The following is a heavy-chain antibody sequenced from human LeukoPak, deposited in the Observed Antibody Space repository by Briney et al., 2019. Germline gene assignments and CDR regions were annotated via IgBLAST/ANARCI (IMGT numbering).Heavy chain of an antibody. J-gene: IGHJ4*02. CDR1: GFTFSSYW. Sequence: GGSLRLSCAASGFTFSSYWMSWVRQASGKGLEWVGHIRSKANNYATAYAASVKGRFTISRDDSKNTAYLQINSLKTEDTALYYCTRHEDTIDYWGQGTLVTVSS. CDR3: TRHEDTIDY. CDR2: IRSKANNYAT. V-gene: IGHV3-73*01.